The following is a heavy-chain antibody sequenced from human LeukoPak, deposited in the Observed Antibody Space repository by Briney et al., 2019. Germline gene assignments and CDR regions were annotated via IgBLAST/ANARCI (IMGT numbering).Heavy chain of an antibody. CDR3: ILAAAGTEFDP. Sequence: GGSLRLSCAASGFTFSSYWMHWVRQAPGKGLVWVSRIDTDGSSTSYADSVKGRFTISRDNAKNTLYLQMSSLRAEDTAVYYCILAAAGTEFDPWGQGSLVTVSS. CDR2: IDTDGSST. D-gene: IGHD6-13*01. CDR1: GFTFSSYW. J-gene: IGHJ5*02. V-gene: IGHV3-74*01.